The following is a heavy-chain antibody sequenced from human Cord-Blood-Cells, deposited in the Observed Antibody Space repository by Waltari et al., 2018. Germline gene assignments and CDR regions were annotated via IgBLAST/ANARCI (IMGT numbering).Heavy chain of an antibody. CDR1: GYNFTSYG. CDR3: ARGPGIVGATNPDTEADP. J-gene: IGHJ5*02. V-gene: IGHV1-18*01. D-gene: IGHD1-26*01. CDR2: IRAYNGNT. Sequence: SGAEEKKPGASVNVSCKASGYNFTSYGTSWVRQAPGQGLAWMGWIRAYNGNTNYAQKLQGRVTMTTDATTSTAYMERRSLRSDDTAVYYCARGPGIVGATNPDTEADPWGQGTLVTVSS.